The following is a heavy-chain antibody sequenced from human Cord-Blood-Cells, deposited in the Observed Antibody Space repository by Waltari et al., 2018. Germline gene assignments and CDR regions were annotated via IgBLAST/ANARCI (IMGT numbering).Heavy chain of an antibody. CDR2: IYPGDSDT. CDR3: ARHKTPSYYYYYYMDV. J-gene: IGHJ6*03. Sequence: EVQLVQSGAEVKKHGESLKISCKGSGYSFTSYWIGWVRQMPGKGLEWMGIIYPGDSDTRYSPSFQGQVTISADKSISTAYLQWSSLKASDTAMYYCARHKTPSYYYYYYMDVWGKGTTVTVSS. V-gene: IGHV5-51*01. CDR1: GYSFTSYW.